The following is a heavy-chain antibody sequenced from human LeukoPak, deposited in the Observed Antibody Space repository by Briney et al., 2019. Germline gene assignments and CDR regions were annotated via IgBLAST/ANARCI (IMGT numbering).Heavy chain of an antibody. D-gene: IGHD6-19*01. V-gene: IGHV4-61*07. Sequence: WXRXXXXKXLEFIGFFSYTPATYFNPSLGSRVTISADTSRNHLSLNLRSLTAADTAVYYCARHSSGWHFDSWGQGALVTVSS. CDR3: ARHSSGWHFDS. J-gene: IGHJ4*02. CDR2: FSYTPAT.